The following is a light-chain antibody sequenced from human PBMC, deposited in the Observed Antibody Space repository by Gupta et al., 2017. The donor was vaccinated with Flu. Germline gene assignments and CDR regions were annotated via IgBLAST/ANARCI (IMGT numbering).Light chain of an antibody. J-gene: IGKJ4*01. CDR2: GSS. CDR3: QQYGSSPLVT. V-gene: IGKV3-20*01. CDR1: EGVSVSH. Sequence: TLSLSPGESATLSCRAREGVSVSHLAWYQQKPGQPPRLLIYGSSSRATGIPDRFSGGGSGTEFTLTISRREPGDIAVYYCQQYGSSPLVTFGGGTKVQIK.